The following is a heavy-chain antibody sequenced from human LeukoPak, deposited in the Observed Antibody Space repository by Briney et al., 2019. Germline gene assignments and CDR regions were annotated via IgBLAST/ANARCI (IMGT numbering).Heavy chain of an antibody. Sequence: SETLSLTGTVSGGSISSYYWSWIRQPPGKGLEWIGYIYYSGSTNYNPSLKSRVTISVDTSKNQFSLKLSSVTAADTAVYYCARPLWFGELYAFDIWGQGTMVTVSS. CDR3: ARPLWFGELYAFDI. D-gene: IGHD3-10*01. J-gene: IGHJ3*02. CDR1: GGSISSYY. V-gene: IGHV4-59*08. CDR2: IYYSGST.